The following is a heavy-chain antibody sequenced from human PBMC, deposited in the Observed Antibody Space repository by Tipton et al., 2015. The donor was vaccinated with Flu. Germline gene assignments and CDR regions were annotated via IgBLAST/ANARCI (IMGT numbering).Heavy chain of an antibody. V-gene: IGHV1-69*06. CDR1: GGTFSSYP. Sequence: QLVQSGAEVKQPGSSVKVSCKASGGTFSSYPISWVRQAPGQGLEWMGGIIPSFRTAYYAQKFQGRLTITADKSTSTVYMELSSLRSEDAAVYYCARQAGSYYTYRRYYYMDVWGKGTTVTVSS. D-gene: IGHD3-10*01. CDR2: IIPSFRTA. CDR3: ARQAGSYYTYRRYYYMDV. J-gene: IGHJ6*03.